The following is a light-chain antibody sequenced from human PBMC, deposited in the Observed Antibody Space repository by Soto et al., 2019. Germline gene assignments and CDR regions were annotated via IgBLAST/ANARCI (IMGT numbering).Light chain of an antibody. CDR2: FAS. J-gene: IGKJ1*01. Sequence: EIVLTQSPATLSLSPGERATLSCRASQSVKTFLVWYQQRPGQAPRLLIYFASNRATGIPPRFSGSGSGTDFTLTIDSLEPEDFALFYCQQRSAWPWTFGQGTKVDIK. V-gene: IGKV3-11*01. CDR3: QQRSAWPWT. CDR1: QSVKTF.